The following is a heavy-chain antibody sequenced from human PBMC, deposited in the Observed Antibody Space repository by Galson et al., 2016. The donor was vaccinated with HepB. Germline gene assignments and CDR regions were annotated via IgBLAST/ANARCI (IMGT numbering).Heavy chain of an antibody. J-gene: IGHJ4*02. CDR1: GFTFSSYA. D-gene: IGHD6-13*01. Sequence: SLRLSCAASGFTFSSYAMSWVRQAPGKGLEWVSAMSGSGGSTYYADSVKGRFTISRDNSKNTLFLQMNSLRAEDTSVFYCAKGSYSSSWYCYFEYRGQGTLVTVSS. CDR3: AKGSYSSSWYCYFEY. CDR2: MSGSGGST. V-gene: IGHV3-23*01.